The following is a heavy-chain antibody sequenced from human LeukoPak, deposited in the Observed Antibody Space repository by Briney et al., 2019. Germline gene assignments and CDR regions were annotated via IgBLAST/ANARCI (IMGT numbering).Heavy chain of an antibody. Sequence: PGGSLRLSCAASGFTFSRYAMSWVRQAPGKGLGWVSAICGSGTNTYYADSVKGRFTISRDNSKKTLYLQMNSLRAEDTAIYYCAKDNGAAGPEPDAFEIWGQGTMVTVSS. D-gene: IGHD6-13*01. CDR2: ICGSGTNT. CDR1: GFTFSRYA. J-gene: IGHJ3*02. CDR3: AKDNGAAGPEPDAFEI. V-gene: IGHV3-23*01.